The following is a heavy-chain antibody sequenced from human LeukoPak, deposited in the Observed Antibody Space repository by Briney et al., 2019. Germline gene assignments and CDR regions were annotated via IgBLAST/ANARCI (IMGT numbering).Heavy chain of an antibody. Sequence: PGGSLRLSCAAFGFTFSSYGMSWVRQAPGKGLEWVSAISGSGGSTYYADSVKGRFTISRDNSKNALYLQMNSLRAEDTAVYYCAKDPQQWLVLPDAFDIWGQGTMVTVSS. CDR3: AKDPQQWLVLPDAFDI. D-gene: IGHD6-19*01. CDR1: GFTFSSYG. V-gene: IGHV3-23*01. J-gene: IGHJ3*02. CDR2: ISGSGGST.